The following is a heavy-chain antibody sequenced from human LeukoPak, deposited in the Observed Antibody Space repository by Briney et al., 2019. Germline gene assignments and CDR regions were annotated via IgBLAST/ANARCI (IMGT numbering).Heavy chain of an antibody. CDR2: IYYSGST. V-gene: IGHV4-31*03. CDR1: GGSISSGGYY. CDR3: ATTVGSYFDY. Sequence: PSETLSLTCTVSGGSISSGGYYWSWIRQHPGKGLVWIGYIYYSGSTYYNPSLKSRVTMSVDTSENQFSLKLSSVTAADTAVYYCATTVGSYFDYWSQGTLVTVSS. D-gene: IGHD3-16*01. J-gene: IGHJ4*02.